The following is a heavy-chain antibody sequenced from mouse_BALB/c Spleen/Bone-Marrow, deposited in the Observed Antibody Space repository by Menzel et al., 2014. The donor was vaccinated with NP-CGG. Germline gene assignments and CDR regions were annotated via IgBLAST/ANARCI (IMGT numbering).Heavy chain of an antibody. D-gene: IGHD2-2*01. CDR2: IDPSDSET. CDR3: ARSTGYYGYFDV. Sequence: QVQLQQSGAELVKPGAPVKLSCKASGYTFTSYWMNWVKQRPGRGLELIGRIDPSDSETHYNQKFKDKATLTVDTSSSTTYNHISSLTAEASAVYFCARSTGYYGYFDVWGAGTTVTVSS. J-gene: IGHJ1*01. CDR1: GYTFTSYW. V-gene: IGHV1-69*02.